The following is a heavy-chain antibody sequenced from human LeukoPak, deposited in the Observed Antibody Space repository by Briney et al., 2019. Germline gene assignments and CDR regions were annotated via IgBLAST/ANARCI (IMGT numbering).Heavy chain of an antibody. CDR3: ARDRNNNYGDYYDY. J-gene: IGHJ4*02. CDR1: GGSISSSSYY. V-gene: IGHV4-39*07. Sequence: PSETLSLTCTVSGGSISSSSYYRGWIRQPPGKGLEWIGSIYYSGSTYYNPSLKSRVTISVDTSKNQFSLKLSSVTAADTAVYYCARDRNNNYGDYYDYWGQGTLVTVSS. CDR2: IYYSGST. D-gene: IGHD4-17*01.